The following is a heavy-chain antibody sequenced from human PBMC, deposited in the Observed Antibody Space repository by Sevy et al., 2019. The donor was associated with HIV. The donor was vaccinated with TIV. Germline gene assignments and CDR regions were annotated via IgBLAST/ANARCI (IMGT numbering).Heavy chain of an antibody. D-gene: IGHD1-1*01. J-gene: IGHJ4*02. CDR2: ISYSSGIT. Sequence: GGSLRLSCVASGFSISSYSVNWVRQAPGKGLEWVSYISYSSGITYYADSVKGRFTTSRDKAENSLHLHMNSLRDEDTAVYYCARDGGTTTEAKGFGHWGQGILVTVSS. CDR3: ARDGGTTTEAKGFGH. V-gene: IGHV3-48*02. CDR1: GFSISSYS.